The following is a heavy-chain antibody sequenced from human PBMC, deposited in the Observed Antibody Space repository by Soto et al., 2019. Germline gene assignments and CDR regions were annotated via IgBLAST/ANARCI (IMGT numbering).Heavy chain of an antibody. D-gene: IGHD2-2*01. J-gene: IGHJ6*03. Sequence: EVQLVESGGGLVQPGRSLRLSCAASGFTFDDYAMHWVRQAPGKGLEWVSGISWNSGSIGYADSVKGRFTISRDNAKNSLYLQMNSLRAEETALYYCAKEYCSSTSCYDYYYYYMDVWGKGTTVTVSS. CDR3: AKEYCSSTSCYDYYYYYMDV. CDR1: GFTFDDYA. CDR2: ISWNSGSI. V-gene: IGHV3-9*01.